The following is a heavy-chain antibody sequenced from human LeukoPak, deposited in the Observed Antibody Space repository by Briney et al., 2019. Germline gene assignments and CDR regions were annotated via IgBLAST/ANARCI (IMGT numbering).Heavy chain of an antibody. CDR2: IYYSGST. V-gene: IGHV4-39*07. CDR3: ARGGMITFGGVIVIDSPTFDY. Sequence: PSETLSLTCTVSGGSISSSSYYWGWIRQPPGKGLEWIGSIYYSGSTNYNPSLKSRVTISVDTSKNQFSLKLSSVTAADTAVYYCARGGMITFGGVIVIDSPTFDYWGQGTLVTVSS. J-gene: IGHJ4*02. D-gene: IGHD3-16*02. CDR1: GGSISSSSYY.